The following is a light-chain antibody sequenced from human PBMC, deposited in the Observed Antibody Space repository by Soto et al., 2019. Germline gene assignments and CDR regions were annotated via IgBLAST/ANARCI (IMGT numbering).Light chain of an antibody. CDR3: LQDYNYPRT. J-gene: IGKJ1*01. V-gene: IGKV1-6*01. Sequence: AIQMTQSPSSLSASVGDRVTITCRASQGIRNDLGWYQQRPGEAPKLLIYGTSNLQSGVPSRFSGSGSGTDFTLTISSLQPEDFATYYCLQDYNYPRTFGQGTKVEIK. CDR2: GTS. CDR1: QGIRND.